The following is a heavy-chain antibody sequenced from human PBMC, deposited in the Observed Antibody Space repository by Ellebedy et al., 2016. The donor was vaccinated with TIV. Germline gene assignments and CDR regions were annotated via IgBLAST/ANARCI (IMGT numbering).Heavy chain of an antibody. J-gene: IGHJ3*02. CDR2: IYYSGST. Sequence: SETLSLTCTVSGDSINSPYWSWIRQSPGKGLEWIGYIYYSGSTNYNPSLKSRVTIPVDTSKNQFSLRLSSVTAADTAVYYCARGRDYGDYNEGSLNAFDIWGQGTMVTVSS. V-gene: IGHV4-59*11. CDR3: ARGRDYGDYNEGSLNAFDI. D-gene: IGHD4-17*01. CDR1: GDSINSPY.